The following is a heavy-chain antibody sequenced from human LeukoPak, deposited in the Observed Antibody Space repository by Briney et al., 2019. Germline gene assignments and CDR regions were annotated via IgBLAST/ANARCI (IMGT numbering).Heavy chain of an antibody. Sequence: ASVKVSCKASGYTFNNHYMYWVRQAPGQGLEWMGVINPSGDGTSYPQKFQGGVTLARDTSTSTIYMELSSLRSEDTAIYYCAKETPNTGWFDPWGQGTLVTVSS. CDR3: AKETPNTGWFDP. CDR2: INPSGDGT. D-gene: IGHD1-14*01. V-gene: IGHV1-46*02. CDR1: GYTFNNHY. J-gene: IGHJ5*02.